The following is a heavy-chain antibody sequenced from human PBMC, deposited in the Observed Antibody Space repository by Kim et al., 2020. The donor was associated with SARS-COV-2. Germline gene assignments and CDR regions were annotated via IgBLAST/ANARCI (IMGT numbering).Heavy chain of an antibody. V-gene: IGHV1-2*06. J-gene: IGHJ6*02. CDR3: ARLMVYAMEPSGSYVYYGMDV. CDR2: INPNSGGT. CDR1: GYTFTGYY. D-gene: IGHD2-8*01. Sequence: ASVKVSCKASGYTFTGYYMHWVRQAPGQGLEWMGRINPNSGGTNYAQKFQGRVTMTRDTSISTSYMELSRLRSDDTAVYYCARLMVYAMEPSGSYVYYGMDVWGQGTTVTVSS.